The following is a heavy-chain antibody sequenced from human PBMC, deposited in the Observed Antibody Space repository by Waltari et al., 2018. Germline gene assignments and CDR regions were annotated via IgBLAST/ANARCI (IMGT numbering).Heavy chain of an antibody. V-gene: IGHV3-48*03. D-gene: IGHD3-3*01. CDR1: GFTFRYYG. J-gene: IGHJ4*02. CDR3: ARDYIYGGFFED. Sequence: DVQLVESGGGLVQPGWSLRLSCAASGFTFRYYGMNWVRQAPGKGLEWVSYISGSGNTIAYGDSLKGRFTVSRDNAQNSLFLQMHSLRADDTAVYYCARDYIYGGFFEDWGQGSLVTVSS. CDR2: ISGSGNTI.